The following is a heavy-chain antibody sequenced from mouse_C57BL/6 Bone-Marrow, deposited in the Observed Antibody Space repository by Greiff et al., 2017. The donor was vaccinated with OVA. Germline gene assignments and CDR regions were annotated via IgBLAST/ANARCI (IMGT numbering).Heavy chain of an antibody. J-gene: IGHJ3*01. V-gene: IGHV1-58*01. CDR1: GYTFTSYG. Sequence: VQLQQSGPELVRPWYSVKMSCKTSGYTFTSYGINWVKQRPGQGLEWIGYFYIGNGYTEYNEKFKGQATLTLDTSSIPSYMQLSCLTSEDSAIYFCAGDLLLAYWGQGTLVTVSA. CDR3: AGDLLLAY. CDR2: FYIGNGYT.